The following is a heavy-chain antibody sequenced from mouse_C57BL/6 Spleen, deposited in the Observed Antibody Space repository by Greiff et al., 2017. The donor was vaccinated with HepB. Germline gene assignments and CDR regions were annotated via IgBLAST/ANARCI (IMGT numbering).Heavy chain of an antibody. V-gene: IGHV1-64*01. CDR3: AREGDYYGSSFPYWYFDV. CDR1: GYTFTSYW. CDR2: IHPNSGST. Sequence: VQLQQSGAELVKPGASVKLSCKASGYTFTSYWMHWVKQRPGQGLEWIGMIHPNSGSTNYNEKFKSKATLTVDKSSSTAYMQLSSLTSEDSAVYYGAREGDYYGSSFPYWYFDVWGTGTTVTVSS. J-gene: IGHJ1*03. D-gene: IGHD1-1*01.